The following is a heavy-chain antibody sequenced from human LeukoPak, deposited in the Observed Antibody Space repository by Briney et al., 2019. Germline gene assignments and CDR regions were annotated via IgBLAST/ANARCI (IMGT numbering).Heavy chain of an antibody. CDR2: INPNSGGT. J-gene: IGHJ4*02. CDR1: GYTFTSYD. D-gene: IGHD1-26*01. V-gene: IGHV1-2*02. CDR3: ARVRVGASPFDY. Sequence: ASVKVSCKASGYTFTSYDINWVRQATGQGLEWMGWINPNSGGTNYAQKFQGRVTMTRDTSISTAYMELSRLRSDDTAVYYCARVRVGASPFDYWGQGTLVTVSS.